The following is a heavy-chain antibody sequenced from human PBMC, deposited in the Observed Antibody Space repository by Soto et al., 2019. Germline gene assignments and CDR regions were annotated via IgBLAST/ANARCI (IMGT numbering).Heavy chain of an antibody. Sequence: PSETLSLTCAVSGYSISSSNWWGWIRQPPGKGLEWIGYIYYSGSTYYNPSLKSRVTMSVDTSKNQFSPKLSSVTAVDTAVYYCARVAVAATSGMDVWGQGTTVTVSS. V-gene: IGHV4-28*01. J-gene: IGHJ6*02. CDR3: ARVAVAATSGMDV. CDR1: GYSISSSNW. D-gene: IGHD2-15*01. CDR2: IYYSGST.